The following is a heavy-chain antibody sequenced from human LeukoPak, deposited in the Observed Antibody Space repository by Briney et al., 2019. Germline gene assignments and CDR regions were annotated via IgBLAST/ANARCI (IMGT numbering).Heavy chain of an antibody. D-gene: IGHD1-1*01. Sequence: PGGSLRLSCAASGFTFSSYAMNWVRQAPGKGLEWVSGVTESGDSTYYADSVKGRLSISRDNSKNTLYLQMHSLRAEDTALYYCAKDHPNGYLYYFDYWGQGTLVTVSS. CDR2: VTESGDST. CDR1: GFTFSSYA. CDR3: AKDHPNGYLYYFDY. V-gene: IGHV3-23*01. J-gene: IGHJ4*02.